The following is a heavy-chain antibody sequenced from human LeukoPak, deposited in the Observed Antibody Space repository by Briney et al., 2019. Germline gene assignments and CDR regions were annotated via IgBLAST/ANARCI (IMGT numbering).Heavy chain of an antibody. Sequence: SETLSLTCNVAGGSISSSTYYWGWIRQPPGKGLEWIGSIDYSGSTYYNPSLKSRVTISVDTSKNQFSLKLSSVTAADTAVYYCARDDGSDDFWSGYYYFQHWGQGTLVTVSS. V-gene: IGHV4-39*07. CDR2: IDYSGST. D-gene: IGHD3-3*01. J-gene: IGHJ1*01. CDR3: ARDDGSDDFWSGYYYFQH. CDR1: GGSISSSTYY.